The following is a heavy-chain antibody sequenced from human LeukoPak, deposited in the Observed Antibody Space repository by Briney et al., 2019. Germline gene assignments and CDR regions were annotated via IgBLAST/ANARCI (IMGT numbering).Heavy chain of an antibody. J-gene: IGHJ6*02. CDR2: IYHSGST. CDR3: ARRSSGYLHYYYGMDV. CDR1: GGSISSSNW. Sequence: SGTLSLTCAVSGGSISSSNWWSWVRQPPGKGLEWIGEIYHSGSTNYNPSLKSRVTISVDKSKNQFSLKLSSVTAADTAVYYCARRSSGYLHYYYGMDVWGQGTTVTVSS. V-gene: IGHV4-4*02. D-gene: IGHD3-22*01.